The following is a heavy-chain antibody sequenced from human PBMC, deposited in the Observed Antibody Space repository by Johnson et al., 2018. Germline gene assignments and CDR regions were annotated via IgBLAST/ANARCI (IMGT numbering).Heavy chain of an antibody. CDR2: ISWNSDNI. Sequence: EVQLVESGGGLVQXGRSLRLXCAASGFTFDDYAMHWVRQAPGKGLEWVSGISWNSDNIGYADSVKGRFTISRDNAKNSLYLQMNSLRAEDTALYYCAKDLTYGSGTGMDVWGKGTTVTVSS. D-gene: IGHD3-10*01. CDR3: AKDLTYGSGTGMDV. CDR1: GFTFDDYA. J-gene: IGHJ6*03. V-gene: IGHV3-9*01.